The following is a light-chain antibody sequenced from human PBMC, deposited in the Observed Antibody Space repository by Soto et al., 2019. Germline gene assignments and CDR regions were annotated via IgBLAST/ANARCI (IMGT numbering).Light chain of an antibody. CDR1: SSDVGGSNY. J-gene: IGLJ2*01. CDR2: DV. V-gene: IGLV2-14*01. Sequence: QSALTQPASVSGWPGQSITIYCTGTSSDVGGSNYVSWYQLSPGKAPQLLIYDVDRPSGFSSRFSGSKSGKTASLTISGLQAEDEADYYCNSYTSSGTVVFGGGTQLTVL. CDR3: NSYTSSGTVV.